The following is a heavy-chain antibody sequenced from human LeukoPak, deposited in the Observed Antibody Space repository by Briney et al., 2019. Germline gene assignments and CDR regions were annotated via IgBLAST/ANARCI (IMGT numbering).Heavy chain of an antibody. CDR1: GGSISSPNW. Sequence: SETLSLTCAVSGGSISSPNWWSWVRQPPGKGLEWIGEIYHSGSTNYNPSLKSRVTTSLDKSKNEFSLKLSPVTPADTAVYYCARAYYYYMDVWGKGTTVTISS. CDR2: IYHSGST. V-gene: IGHV4-4*02. J-gene: IGHJ6*03. CDR3: ARAYYYYMDV.